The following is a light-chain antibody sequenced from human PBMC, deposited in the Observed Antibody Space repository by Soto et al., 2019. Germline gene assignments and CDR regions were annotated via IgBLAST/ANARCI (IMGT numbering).Light chain of an antibody. CDR1: QSVSSN. Sequence: TKFPEPLSVSPGERSTLSCMASQSVSSNLAWYQQKPGQAPRLLIYGASIRASGVPDRFTGGGSGTDFTLTIRRLEPEDFAMYYCQLYSGSPITFGQGTRLEIK. CDR3: QLYSGSPIT. V-gene: IGKV3-20*01. CDR2: GAS. J-gene: IGKJ5*01.